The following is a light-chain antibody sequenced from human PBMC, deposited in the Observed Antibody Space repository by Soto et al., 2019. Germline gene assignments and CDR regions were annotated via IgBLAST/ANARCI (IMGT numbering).Light chain of an antibody. CDR2: GAS. Sequence: EIVMTQSPAILSVSPGERTTLSCRASQSVSSNLAWYQQKPVQAPKLLIYGASNRATGIPARFSGSGSGTEFKLTNSSRQSEEFAGDYCQQYKHLPPMYTGGQETKLQ. CDR3: QQYKHLPPMYT. CDR1: QSVSSN. V-gene: IGKV3-15*01. J-gene: IGKJ2*01.